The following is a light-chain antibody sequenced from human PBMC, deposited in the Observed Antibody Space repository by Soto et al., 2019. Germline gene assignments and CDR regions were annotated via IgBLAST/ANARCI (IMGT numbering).Light chain of an antibody. Sequence: EIVLTQSPGTLSLSPGERGTLSCRASQSVSSSYLAWYQQKPGQAPRPLIYGASSRATGIPDRFSGSGSGTDFTLTISRLEPEDFAVYYCQQYGNSPWTFGQGTKVEIK. CDR1: QSVSSSY. CDR2: GAS. J-gene: IGKJ1*01. V-gene: IGKV3-20*01. CDR3: QQYGNSPWT.